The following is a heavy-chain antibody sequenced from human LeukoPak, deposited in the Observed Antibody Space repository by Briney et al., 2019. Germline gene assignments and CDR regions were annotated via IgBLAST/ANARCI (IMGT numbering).Heavy chain of an antibody. CDR1: GVSISSYY. CDR2: IYYSGNT. V-gene: IGHV4-59*08. CDR3: ARTHRGSSPSDY. J-gene: IGHJ4*02. D-gene: IGHD6-13*01. Sequence: PSETLSLTCTVSGVSISSYYWSWIRQPPGKGLEWIGCIYYSGNTSYIPSLKSRVTISVDTSKNQFSLKLSSVTAADTAVYYCARTHRGSSPSDYWGQGTPVTVSS.